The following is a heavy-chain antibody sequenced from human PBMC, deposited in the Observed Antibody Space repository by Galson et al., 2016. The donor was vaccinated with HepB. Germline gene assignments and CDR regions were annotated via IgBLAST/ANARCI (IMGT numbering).Heavy chain of an antibody. D-gene: IGHD3-16*01. Sequence: SVKVSCKASGGTFSSYAISWVRQAPGQGLEWMGGIIPFFDTANYAQKFQGRVTITADKSTYTAYMELSSLRSEDTAMYYCARVRSLGEFLYGMDVWGHGTTVTVSS. CDR3: ARVRSLGEFLYGMDV. V-gene: IGHV1-69*06. CDR2: IIPFFDTA. CDR1: GGTFSSYA. J-gene: IGHJ6*02.